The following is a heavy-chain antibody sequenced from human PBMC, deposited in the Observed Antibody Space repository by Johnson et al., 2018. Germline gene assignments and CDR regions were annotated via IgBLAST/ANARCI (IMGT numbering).Heavy chain of an antibody. V-gene: IGHV3-30-3*01. D-gene: IGHD2-21*02. CDR2: ISYDGSNK. J-gene: IGHJ5*02. CDR3: ERERLVTAIHNWFDP. CDR1: GFPFSSYA. Sequence: QLVESGGGVVQPGRSLRLSCAASGFPFSSYAMHWVRQAPGKGLEWVAVISYDGSNKYYADSVKGRFTISRDNSNKTLYLQMTSLRAEDTGVYYCERERLVTAIHNWFDPWGQGTLVTVSS.